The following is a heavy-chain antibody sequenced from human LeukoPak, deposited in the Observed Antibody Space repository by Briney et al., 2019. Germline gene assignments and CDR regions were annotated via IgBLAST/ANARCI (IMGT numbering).Heavy chain of an antibody. V-gene: IGHV1-18*01. D-gene: IGHD4-11*01. CDR2: ISAYNGNT. CDR3: ARDREDYSNYGYFDY. CDR1: GYTFTSYG. J-gene: IGHJ4*02. Sequence: ASVKVSCKASGYTFTSYGISWVRQAPGQGLEWMGWISAYNGNTNYAQKLQGRVTMTTDTSTSTAYMELSSLRSEDTAVYYCARDREDYSNYGYFDYWGQGTLVTVSS.